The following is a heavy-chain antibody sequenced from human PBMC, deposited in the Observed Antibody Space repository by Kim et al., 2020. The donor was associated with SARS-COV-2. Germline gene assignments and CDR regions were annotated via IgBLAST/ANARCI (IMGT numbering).Heavy chain of an antibody. D-gene: IGHD2-15*01. V-gene: IGHV3-11*01. CDR3: ARGNIGSLDCSGGSCYSVYYYYMDV. J-gene: IGHJ6*03. Sequence: GGSLRLSCAASGFTFSDYYMSWIRQAPGKGLEWVSYISSSGSTIYYADSVKGRFTISRDNAKNSLYLQMNSLRAEDTAVYYCARGNIGSLDCSGGSCYSVYYYYMDVWGKGATVTVSS. CDR2: ISSSGSTI. CDR1: GFTFSDYY.